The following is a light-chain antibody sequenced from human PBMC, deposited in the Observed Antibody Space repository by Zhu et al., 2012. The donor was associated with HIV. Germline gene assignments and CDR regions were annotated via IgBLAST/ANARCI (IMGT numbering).Light chain of an antibody. CDR2: GAS. V-gene: IGKV3-20*01. J-gene: IGKJ2*01. Sequence: EIVLTQSPGTLSLSPGERATLSCRASQTVSRNYLAWYQQKPGQAPRLLIYGASRRVTGIPDRFSGSGSGTDFTLTISRLEPEDFAVYYCQHYVPRLSYTFGQGTKLGDQT. CDR3: QHYVPRLSYT. CDR1: QTVSRNY.